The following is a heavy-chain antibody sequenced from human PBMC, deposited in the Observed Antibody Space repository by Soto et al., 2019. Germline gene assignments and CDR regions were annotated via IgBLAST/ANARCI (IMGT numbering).Heavy chain of an antibody. CDR3: ARVGSYSPDGFYYYGMDV. Sequence: GASVKVSCKASGYTFTGYYMHWVRQAPGQGLEWMGIINPSGGSTSYAQKFQGRVTMTRDTSTSTVYMELSSLRSEDTAVYYCARVGSYSPDGFYYYGMDVWGQGTTVTVSS. CDR2: INPSGGST. V-gene: IGHV1-46*01. CDR1: GYTFTGYY. D-gene: IGHD1-26*01. J-gene: IGHJ6*02.